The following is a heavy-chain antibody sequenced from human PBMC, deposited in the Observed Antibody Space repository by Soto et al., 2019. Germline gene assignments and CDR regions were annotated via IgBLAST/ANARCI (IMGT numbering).Heavy chain of an antibody. Sequence: EVQLVESGGGLVQPGGSLRLSCAASGFTLSGRSMHWVRQAPGKGLVWVSGIDNAGTDSTYADSVKGRFTSSRDNAKNMLYLQMNSLRVEYTAVYYCARGWFGPDVGGKGTTVTVSS. V-gene: IGHV3-74*01. CDR1: GFTLSGRS. CDR3: ARGWFGPDV. CDR2: IDNAGTDS. J-gene: IGHJ6*04. D-gene: IGHD3-10*01.